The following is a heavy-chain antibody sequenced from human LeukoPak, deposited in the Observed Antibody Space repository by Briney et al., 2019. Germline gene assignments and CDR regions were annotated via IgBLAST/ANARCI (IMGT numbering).Heavy chain of an antibody. D-gene: IGHD5-18*01. V-gene: IGHV3-23*01. CDR3: AKDVWVTPSGWFDP. J-gene: IGHJ5*02. CDR1: GFTFCRYA. Sequence: PGGSLRLSCAASGFTFCRYAMSWVRQAPGKGLEWVSGISGSGGSTYYADSVMGRFTISRDNSKNTLYLQMNSLRAEDTAVYYCAKDVWVTPSGWFDPWGQGTLVTVSS. CDR2: ISGSGGST.